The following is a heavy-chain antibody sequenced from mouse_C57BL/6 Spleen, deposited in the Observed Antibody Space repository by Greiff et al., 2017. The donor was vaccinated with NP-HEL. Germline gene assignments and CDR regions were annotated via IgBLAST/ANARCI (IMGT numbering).Heavy chain of an antibody. J-gene: IGHJ3*01. D-gene: IGHD1-1*01. V-gene: IGHV1-69*01. CDR2: IDPSDSYT. CDR1: GYTFTSYW. Sequence: QVQLQQPGAELVMPGASVRLSCKASGYTFTSYWMRWGKQRPGQGLEWIGEIDPSDSYTNYNQQVMGKSPLTVDKSSSTAYMHLSILTSENSADYYCARTLLYGSSYGYWGQGTLVTVSA. CDR3: ARTLLYGSSYGY.